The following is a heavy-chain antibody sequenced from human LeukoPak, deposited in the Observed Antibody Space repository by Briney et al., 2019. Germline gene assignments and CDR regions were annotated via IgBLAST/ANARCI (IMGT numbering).Heavy chain of an antibody. D-gene: IGHD4-17*01. CDR2: IYYSGST. Sequence: SETLSLTCTVSGGAISSYYWSWIRQPPGKGLEWIGYIYYSGSTNYNPSLKSRVTISVDTSKNQFSLKLSSVTAADTAVYYCARFDYGDSLWGQGTLVTVSS. CDR3: ARFDYGDSL. J-gene: IGHJ4*02. CDR1: GGAISSYY. V-gene: IGHV4-59*01.